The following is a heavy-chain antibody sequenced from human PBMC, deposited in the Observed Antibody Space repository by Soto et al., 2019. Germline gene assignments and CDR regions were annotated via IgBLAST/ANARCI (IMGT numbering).Heavy chain of an antibody. CDR2: VHHTGIN. J-gene: IGHJ4*02. V-gene: IGHV4-30-2*01. CDR3: GRGLWNDVFQW. CDR1: CGSISSVGYS. Sequence: SETLSLTCDVSCGSISSVGYSWTWLRPPPGKVLEWIGYVHHTGINTYNPSLKTRVKLSVERPNNXLLLTLTSATAADSAVYYCGRGLWNDVFQWWGLGILVSVS. D-gene: IGHD1-1*01.